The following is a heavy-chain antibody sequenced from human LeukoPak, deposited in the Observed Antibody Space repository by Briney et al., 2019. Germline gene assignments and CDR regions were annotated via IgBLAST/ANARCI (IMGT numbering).Heavy chain of an antibody. CDR2: IWYDGSNK. D-gene: IGHD5-18*01. CDR3: AKDQEAAIEGAAFDI. Sequence: GGSLRLSCVASGFSFSNYGMHWVRQAPGKGLEWVSFIWYDGSNKYYADFVKGRLTISRDNSKNTLYLQMNSLRPEDTAVYYCAKDQEAAIEGAAFDIWGQGTMVTVSS. V-gene: IGHV3-30*02. J-gene: IGHJ3*02. CDR1: GFSFSNYG.